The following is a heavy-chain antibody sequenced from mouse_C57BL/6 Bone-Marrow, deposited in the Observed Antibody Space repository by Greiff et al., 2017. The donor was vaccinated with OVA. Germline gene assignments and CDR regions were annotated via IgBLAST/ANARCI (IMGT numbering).Heavy chain of an antibody. D-gene: IGHD1-1*01. CDR2: IYPGSGST. CDR1: GYTFTSYW. J-gene: IGHJ3*01. Sequence: VQLQQPGAELVKPGASVKMSCKASGYTFTSYWITWVKQRPGQGLEWIGDIYPGSGSTNYNEKFKSKATLTVDTSSSTAYMQLSSLTSEDSAVDYCARDYYGSSTFAYWGQGTLVTVSA. V-gene: IGHV1-55*01. CDR3: ARDYYGSSTFAY.